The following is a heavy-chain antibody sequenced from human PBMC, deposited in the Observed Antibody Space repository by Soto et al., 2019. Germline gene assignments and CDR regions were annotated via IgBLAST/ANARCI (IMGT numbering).Heavy chain of an antibody. CDR3: AKERGNYYGSGKDCMDV. CDR1: GFTFSSYG. CDR2: ISYDGSNK. D-gene: IGHD3-10*01. V-gene: IGHV3-30*18. Sequence: GGSLRLSCAASGFTFSSYGMHWVRQAPGKGLEWVAVISYDGSNKYYADSVKGRFTISRDNSKNTLYLQMNSLRAEDTAVYYCAKERGNYYGSGKDCMDVWGQGTTVTVSS. J-gene: IGHJ6*02.